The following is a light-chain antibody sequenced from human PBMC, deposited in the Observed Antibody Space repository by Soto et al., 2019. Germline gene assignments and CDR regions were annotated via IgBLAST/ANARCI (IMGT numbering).Light chain of an antibody. J-gene: IGKJ4*01. V-gene: IGKV3D-15*01. CDR3: QQYYHWGLS. CDR2: ASS. CDR1: QNVVNN. Sequence: EIVLTQSPATLSLSPGERVTLFCRASQNVVNNIAWYQVKPAQPPRLLIYASSTRATGIPATFSGSGSETQFSLTISSLQSEDSAVYYCQQYYHWGLSFGGGTKVEI.